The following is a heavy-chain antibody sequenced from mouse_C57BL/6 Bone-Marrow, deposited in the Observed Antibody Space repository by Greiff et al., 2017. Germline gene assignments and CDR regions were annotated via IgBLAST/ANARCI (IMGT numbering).Heavy chain of an antibody. Sequence: EVKVVESGGDLVKPGGSLKLSCAASGFTFSSYGMSWVRQTPDKRLEWVATISSGGSYTYYPDSVKGRFTISRDNAKNTLYLQMSSLKSEDTAMYYCASITTVVASPAYWGQGTLVTVSA. D-gene: IGHD1-1*01. CDR1: GFTFSSYG. J-gene: IGHJ3*01. V-gene: IGHV5-6*01. CDR2: ISSGGSYT. CDR3: ASITTVVASPAY.